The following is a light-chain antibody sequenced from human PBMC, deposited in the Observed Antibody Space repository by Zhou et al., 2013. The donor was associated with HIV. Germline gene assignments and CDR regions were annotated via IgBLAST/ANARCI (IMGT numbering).Light chain of an antibody. CDR2: GAS. V-gene: IGKV1-6*01. Sequence: ATRMTQSPSSLSASIGDTVTISCRASQDIRKDLGWYQQNPGKAPKLLIYGASNLESGVPPRFSGSGSGTVFTLTISCLQSEDFATYYCQQYYTFPHTFGGGTKVEIK. CDR1: QDIRKD. J-gene: IGKJ4*01. CDR3: QQYYTFPHT.